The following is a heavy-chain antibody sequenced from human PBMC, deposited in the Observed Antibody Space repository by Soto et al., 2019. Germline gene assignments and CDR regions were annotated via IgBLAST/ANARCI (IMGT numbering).Heavy chain of an antibody. V-gene: IGHV1-69*02. D-gene: IGHD3-10*01. CDR3: ATSYGSGYRAFDY. CDR2: VNPILNMS. CDR1: GDTFSFYS. Sequence: SVKVSCKASGDTFSFYSINWARQAPGLGLEWMGRVNPILNMSNYAQRYQGRVKKTADKSKSTAYIELSGLKSEDTAMYYCATSYGSGYRAFDYWGQGALVTVS. J-gene: IGHJ4*02.